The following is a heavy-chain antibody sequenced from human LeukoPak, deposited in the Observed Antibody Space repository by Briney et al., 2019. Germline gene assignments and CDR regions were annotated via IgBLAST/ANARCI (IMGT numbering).Heavy chain of an antibody. D-gene: IGHD3-22*01. V-gene: IGHV1-2*02. Sequence: ASVKVSCKASGYTFTGYYMHWVRQAPGQGLEWMGWIKPNSGGTNYAQKFQGRVTMTRDTSISTAYMELSRLRSDDTAVYYCARGGITMIVVVINTLDYWGQGTLVTVSS. J-gene: IGHJ4*02. CDR1: GYTFTGYY. CDR2: IKPNSGGT. CDR3: ARGGITMIVVVINTLDY.